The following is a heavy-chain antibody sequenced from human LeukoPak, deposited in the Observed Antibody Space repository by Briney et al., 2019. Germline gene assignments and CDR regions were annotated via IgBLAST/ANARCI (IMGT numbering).Heavy chain of an antibody. CDR1: GGTFSSYT. CDR3: ARDFPYDSSGFRPKGDY. D-gene: IGHD3-22*01. V-gene: IGHV1-69*04. J-gene: IGHJ4*02. CDR2: IIPILGIA. Sequence: ASVKVSCKASGGTFSSYTISWVRQAPGQGLEWMGRIIPILGIANYAQKFQGRVTITADKSTSTAYMELSSLRSEDTAVYYCARDFPYDSSGFRPKGDYWGQGTLVTVSS.